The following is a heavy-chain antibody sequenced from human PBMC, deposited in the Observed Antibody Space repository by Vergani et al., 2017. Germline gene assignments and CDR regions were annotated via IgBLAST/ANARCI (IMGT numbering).Heavy chain of an antibody. CDR2: IIPIFGTA. D-gene: IGHD3-22*01. J-gene: IGHJ4*02. V-gene: IGHV1-69*13. Sequence: QVQLVQSGAEVKKPGSSVKVSCKASGGTFSSYAISWVRQAPGQGLDWMGRIIPIFGTANYAQKFQDRVTITADESTSTAYMELSSLRSEDTAVYYCAKDLNYYDSSGYPRAPFDYWGQGTLVTVSS. CDR3: AKDLNYYDSSGYPRAPFDY. CDR1: GGTFSSYA.